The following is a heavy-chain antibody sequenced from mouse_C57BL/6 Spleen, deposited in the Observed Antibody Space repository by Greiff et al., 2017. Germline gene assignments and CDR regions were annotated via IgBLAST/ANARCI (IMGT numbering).Heavy chain of an antibody. CDR3: AFNYYGSSTFAY. CDR1: GYAFTNYL. Sequence: QVQLQQSGAELVRPGTSVKVSCKASGYAFTNYLIAWVKQRPGQGLEWIGVINPGSGGTNYNEKFKGKVTLTADKSSSTAYMQLSSLTSEDSAVYFCAFNYYGSSTFAYWGQGTLVTVSA. J-gene: IGHJ3*01. V-gene: IGHV1-54*01. D-gene: IGHD1-1*01. CDR2: INPGSGGT.